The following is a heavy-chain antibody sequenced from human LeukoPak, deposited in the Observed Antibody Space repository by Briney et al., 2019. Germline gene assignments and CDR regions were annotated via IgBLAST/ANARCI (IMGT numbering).Heavy chain of an antibody. V-gene: IGHV4-34*01. CDR3: ARAKKGVDGSGSYLPDY. J-gene: IGHJ4*02. D-gene: IGHD3-10*01. CDR2: INHSGST. Sequence: SETLSLTCAVYGGSFSGYYWSWIRQPPGKWLEWIGEINHSGSTNYNPSLKSRVTISVDTSKNQFSLKLSSVTAADTAVYYCARAKKGVDGSGSYLPDYWGQGTLVTVSS. CDR1: GGSFSGYY.